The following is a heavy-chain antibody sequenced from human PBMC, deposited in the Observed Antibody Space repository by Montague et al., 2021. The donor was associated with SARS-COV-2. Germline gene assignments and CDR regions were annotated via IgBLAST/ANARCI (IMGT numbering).Heavy chain of an antibody. CDR3: ARLRDGVVPSPILGVGPYYSYYFIDV. CDR1: GGSFSGYH. D-gene: IGHD3-10*01. V-gene: IGHV4-34*01. Sequence: SQTLSLTCAVYGGSFSGYHWNWIRQPPGKGLEWIGEINHGGITDYNPSLKSRLTISADTSENQFSLKLTSVAAADTAVYYCARLRDGVVPSPILGVGPYYSYYFIDVWEKGTTVTVSS. CDR2: INHGGIT. J-gene: IGHJ6*03.